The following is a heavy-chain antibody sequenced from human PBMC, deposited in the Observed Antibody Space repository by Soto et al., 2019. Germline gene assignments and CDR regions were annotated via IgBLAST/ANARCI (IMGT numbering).Heavy chain of an antibody. D-gene: IGHD3-10*01. CDR2: INPSGGST. J-gene: IGHJ5*02. V-gene: IGHV1-46*01. CDR1: GYTFTSYY. CDR3: ARDAVRGALTRWFDP. Sequence: RASVKVSCKASGYTFTSYYMHWVRQAPGQGLEWMGIINPSGGSTSYAQKFQGRVTMTRDTSTSTVYMELSSLRSEDTAVYYCARDAVRGALTRWFDPWGQGTLVTVSS.